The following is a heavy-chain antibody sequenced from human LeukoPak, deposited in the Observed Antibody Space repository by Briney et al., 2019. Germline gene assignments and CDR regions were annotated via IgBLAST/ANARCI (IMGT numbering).Heavy chain of an antibody. V-gene: IGHV4-31*03. CDR1: GGSISSGGYY. Sequence: SETLSLTCTVSGGSISSGGYYWSWIRQHPGKGLEWIGYIYYSGSTYYNPSLKSRVTISVDTSKNQFSLKLSSVTAADTAVYYCARSASGYFDHWGQGTLVTVSS. CDR2: IYYSGST. CDR3: ARSASGYFDH. J-gene: IGHJ4*02.